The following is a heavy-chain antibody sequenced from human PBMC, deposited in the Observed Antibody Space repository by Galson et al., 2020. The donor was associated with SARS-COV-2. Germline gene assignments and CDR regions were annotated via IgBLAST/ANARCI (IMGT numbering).Heavy chain of an antibody. D-gene: IGHD2-21*02. V-gene: IGHV3-23*01. CDR1: GFTFSNYA. Sequence: GGSLRLSCAASGFTFSNYAMSWVRQAPGKGLEWVSGISDSGESSYYAASVMGRFTISRDNSKNTIYLQMNRLRVEDTAAYYCAKPRVYYGGNSCFDSWGQGTLVTVSS. J-gene: IGHJ4*02. CDR3: AKPRVYYGGNSCFDS. CDR2: ISDSGESS.